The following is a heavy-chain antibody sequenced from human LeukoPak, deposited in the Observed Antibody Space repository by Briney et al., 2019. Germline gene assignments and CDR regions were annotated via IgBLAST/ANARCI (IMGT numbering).Heavy chain of an antibody. D-gene: IGHD1-14*01. CDR1: GFTFSSYS. CDR3: ARDSVGEGRTT. CDR2: ISSSSSSYI. V-gene: IGHV3-21*01. J-gene: IGHJ4*02. Sequence: PGGSLRLSCAASGFTFSSYSMNWVRQAPGRGLEWVSSISSSSSSYIYYAYSVEGRFTISRDNAKNSRYLQMNSLRAEDTAVYYCARDSVGEGRTTWGQGTLVTVSS.